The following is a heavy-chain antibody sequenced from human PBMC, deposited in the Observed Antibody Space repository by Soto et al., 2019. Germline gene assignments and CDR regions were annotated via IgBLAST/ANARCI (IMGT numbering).Heavy chain of an antibody. Sequence: QVQLVESGGGVVQPGRSLRLSCAASGFTFSSYGMHWVRQAPGKGLEWVAVIWYDGSNKYYADSVKGRFTISRDNSKNTLYLQMNSLRAEDTAVYYCARDWAHYYSSGSYVKTDYNWFDPWGQGTLVTVSS. CDR3: ARDWAHYYSSGSYVKTDYNWFDP. CDR1: GFTFSSYG. CDR2: IWYDGSNK. J-gene: IGHJ5*02. D-gene: IGHD3-10*01. V-gene: IGHV3-33*01.